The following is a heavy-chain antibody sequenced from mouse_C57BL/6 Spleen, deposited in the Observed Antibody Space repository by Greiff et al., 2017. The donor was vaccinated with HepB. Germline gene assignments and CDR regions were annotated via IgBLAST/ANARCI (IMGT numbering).Heavy chain of an antibody. D-gene: IGHD1-1*01. J-gene: IGHJ4*01. Sequence: EVKLVESGGGLVQPGGSLKLSCAASGFTFSDYYMYWVRQTPEKRLEWVAYISNGGGSTYYPDTVKGRFTISRYNAKNTLYLQMSRLKSEDTAMYYCASRYYYGSDYAMDYWGQGTSVTVSS. V-gene: IGHV5-12*01. CDR1: GFTFSDYY. CDR2: ISNGGGST. CDR3: ASRYYYGSDYAMDY.